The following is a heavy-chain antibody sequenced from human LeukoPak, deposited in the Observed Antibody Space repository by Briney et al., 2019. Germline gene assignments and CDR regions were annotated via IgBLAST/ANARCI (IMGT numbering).Heavy chain of an antibody. CDR2: VLPMFGAP. J-gene: IGHJ3*01. CDR3: ANYFDYYPAFDA. V-gene: IGHV1-69*05. D-gene: IGHD3-22*01. Sequence: SVKVSCKTSGGTFHIYAINWVRQAPGQGLEWVGGVLPMFGAPASAPKFQGRVTFTTDTSADTVTMELSSLTPDDTAMYYCANYFDYYPAFDAWGQGKMVAASS. CDR1: GGTFHIYA.